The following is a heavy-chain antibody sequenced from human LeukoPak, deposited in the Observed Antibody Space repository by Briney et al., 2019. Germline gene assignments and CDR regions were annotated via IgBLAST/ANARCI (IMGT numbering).Heavy chain of an antibody. CDR2: ISGSGGST. CDR1: GFTFSSYA. J-gene: IGHJ6*02. D-gene: IGHD3-3*01. Sequence: PAGGSLRLSCAASGFTFSSYAMSWVRQAPGKGLEWVSAISGSGGSTYYADSVKGRFTISRDNSKNTLYLQMNSLRAEDTAVYYCAKDQGSYEKKRFLEWLLSHYYGMDVWGQGTTVTVSS. V-gene: IGHV3-23*01. CDR3: AKDQGSYEKKRFLEWLLSHYYGMDV.